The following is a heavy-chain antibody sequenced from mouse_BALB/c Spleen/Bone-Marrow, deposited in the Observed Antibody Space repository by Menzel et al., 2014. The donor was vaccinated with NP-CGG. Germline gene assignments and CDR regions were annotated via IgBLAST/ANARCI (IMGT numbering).Heavy chain of an antibody. J-gene: IGHJ1*01. V-gene: IGHV3-8*02. CDR1: GDSITSGY. Sequence: EVKLQESGPSLVKPSQTLSLTCSVTGDSITSGYWNWIRKFPGNKLEYMGYISYSGCTYYNPSLKSRISITRDTSKNQYYLQLNSVTTEDTATYYCARIYYDSHWYFDVWGAGTTVTVSS. D-gene: IGHD2-4*01. CDR2: ISYSGCT. CDR3: ARIYYDSHWYFDV.